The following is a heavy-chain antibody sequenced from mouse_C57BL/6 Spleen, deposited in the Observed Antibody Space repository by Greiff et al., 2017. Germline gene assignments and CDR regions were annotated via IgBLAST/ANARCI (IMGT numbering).Heavy chain of an antibody. CDR3: ARLSPYGDFDY. J-gene: IGHJ2*01. CDR2: ISSGSSTI. V-gene: IGHV5-17*01. CDR1: GFTFSDYG. Sequence: DVMLVASGGGLVKPGGSLKLSCAASGFTFSDYGMHWVRQAPEKGLEWVAYISSGSSTIYYADTVKGRFTISRDNAKNTLFLQMTSLRSEDTAMYYCARLSPYGDFDYWGQGTTLTVSS. D-gene: IGHD1-1*01.